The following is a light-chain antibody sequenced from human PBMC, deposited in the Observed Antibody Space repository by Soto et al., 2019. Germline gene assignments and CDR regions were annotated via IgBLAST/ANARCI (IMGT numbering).Light chain of an antibody. CDR2: GAS. J-gene: IGKJ2*01. CDR1: QSVSSSY. V-gene: IGKV3-20*01. Sequence: EIVLTQSPATLSWSTGERATLSCRASQSVSSSYLAWYQHKPGQAPRLLIYGASSRATGIPDRFSGSGSGTDFTLTISRLEPEDFAVYYCQQYGSSPHTFGQGTKLEIK. CDR3: QQYGSSPHT.